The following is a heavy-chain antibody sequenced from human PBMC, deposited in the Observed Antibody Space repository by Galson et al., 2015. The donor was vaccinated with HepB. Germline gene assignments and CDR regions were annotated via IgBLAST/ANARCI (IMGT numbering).Heavy chain of an antibody. V-gene: IGHV3-30*02. CDR2: ILYDGRNT. Sequence: SLRLSCAASGFTFSSYGMHWVRQAPGKGLEWVAFILYDGRNTYYADSGKGRFTISRNNSENTLSLHMNSLRAEDTALYYCAKDHRALASGTYYNLRVYGIDVWGQGTTVTVSS. J-gene: IGHJ6*02. D-gene: IGHD3-10*01. CDR3: AKDHRALASGTYYNLRVYGIDV. CDR1: GFTFSSYG.